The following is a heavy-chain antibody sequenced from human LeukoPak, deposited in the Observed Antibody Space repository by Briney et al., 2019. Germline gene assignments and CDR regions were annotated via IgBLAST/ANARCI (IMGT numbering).Heavy chain of an antibody. CDR3: ARGYCSGCLGNWFDP. J-gene: IGHJ5*02. V-gene: IGHV4-38-2*02. CDR1: GYSISSGYY. Sequence: SETLSLTCTVSGYSISSGYYWGWIRQPPGRGLEWIGSIYHSGRTFYNPSLKSRVTISVDTSKNQFSLKLSSVTAADTAVYYCARGYCSGCLGNWFDPWGQGTLVTVSS. CDR2: IYHSGRT. D-gene: IGHD2-15*01.